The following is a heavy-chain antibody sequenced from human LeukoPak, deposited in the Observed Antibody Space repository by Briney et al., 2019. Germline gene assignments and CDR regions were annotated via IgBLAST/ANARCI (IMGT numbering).Heavy chain of an antibody. J-gene: IGHJ1*01. D-gene: IGHD2-21*01. CDR1: GGTFSSNA. V-gene: IGHV1-69*13. Sequence: GASVKVSCKASGGTFSSNAISWVRQAPGQGLEWMGGIVPIFGTAKYAQKFQGRVTITADESTSTVYMEPSRLRSEDTAVYYCARDSSEFRSLIPHWGQGTLVTVSS. CDR2: IVPIFGTA. CDR3: ARDSSEFRSLIPH.